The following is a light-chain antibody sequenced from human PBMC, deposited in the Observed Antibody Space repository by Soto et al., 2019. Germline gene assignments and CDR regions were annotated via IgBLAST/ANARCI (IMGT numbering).Light chain of an antibody. J-gene: IGKJ3*01. CDR1: QDFSNF. CDR3: QKYDASPFT. V-gene: IGKV1-9*01. Sequence: DIQWTQSPSFLSASIGYRVTITCLASQDFSNFLAWYQQKPGRAPKLLMYDASTLQSGVPSRFSGTGSETTFTLTISRLQPEDFALYFCQKYDASPFTCGPGTKGDIK. CDR2: DAS.